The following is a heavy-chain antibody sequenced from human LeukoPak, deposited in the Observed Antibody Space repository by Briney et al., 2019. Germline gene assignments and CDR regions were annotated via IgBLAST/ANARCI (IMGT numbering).Heavy chain of an antibody. CDR2: INQDGSGK. D-gene: IGHD2/OR15-2a*01. J-gene: IGHJ5*02. CDR1: GFTFTNHW. CDR3: AEGTTA. Sequence: QPGGSLRLSCAASGFTFTNHWMSWVRQAPGKGLEWVANINQDGSGKFYVDSVKGRFTISRDNAKNSLYLQMNSLRAEDTAVYYCAEGTTAWGQGTLVTVSS. V-gene: IGHV3-7*01.